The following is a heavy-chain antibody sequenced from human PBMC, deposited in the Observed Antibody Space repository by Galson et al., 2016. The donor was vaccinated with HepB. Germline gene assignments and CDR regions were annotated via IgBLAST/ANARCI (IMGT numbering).Heavy chain of an antibody. D-gene: IGHD3-3*01. CDR1: GFTCDDYG. CDR2: TNWNGGKK. V-gene: IGHV3-20*04. Sequence: SLRLSCAASGFTCDDYGMSWVRQVPGKGLEWVSGTNWNGGKKGYADSVKGRFTISRDNAKNSLYLQMNSLRAEDTALYFCVRRRTIYFGYAMDVWGQGTTVTVSS. CDR3: VRRRTIYFGYAMDV. J-gene: IGHJ6*02.